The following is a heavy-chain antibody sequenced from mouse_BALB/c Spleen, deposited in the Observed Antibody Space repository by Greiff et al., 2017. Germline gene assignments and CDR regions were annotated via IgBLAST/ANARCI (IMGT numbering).Heavy chain of an antibody. V-gene: IGHV5-9-3*01. J-gene: IGHJ3*01. CDR2: ISSGGSYT. CDR3: ARRYGNYVRFAY. Sequence: EVKLVESGGGLVKPGGSLKLSCAASGFTFSSYAMSWVRQTPEKRLEWVATISSGGSYTYYPDSVKGRFTISRDNAKNTLYLQMSSLRSEDTAMYYCARRYGNYVRFAYWGQGTLVTVSA. D-gene: IGHD2-10*02. CDR1: GFTFSSYA.